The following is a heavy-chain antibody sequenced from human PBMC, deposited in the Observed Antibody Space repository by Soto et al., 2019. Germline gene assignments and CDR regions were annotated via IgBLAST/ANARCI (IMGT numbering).Heavy chain of an antibody. CDR1: GYTFTNYG. D-gene: IGHD3-10*01. CDR2: ISAYNGYT. J-gene: IGHJ4*02. Sequence: QVQLVQSGAEVKKPGASVKVSCKASGYTFTNYGFSWVRQAPGQGLEWMGWISAYNGYTNYAQKLQGRVTMTTNTSTSTAYMELRSLRSDDTAVYYCARSWGTYCYGSGTHPMGYWGQGTLVTVSS. CDR3: ARSWGTYCYGSGTHPMGY. V-gene: IGHV1-18*01.